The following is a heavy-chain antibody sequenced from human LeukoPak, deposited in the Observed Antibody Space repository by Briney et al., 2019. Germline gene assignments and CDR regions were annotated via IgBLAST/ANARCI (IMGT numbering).Heavy chain of an antibody. CDR3: ARVGYNSATHYFDF. CDR1: GFIFSDYP. Sequence: GGALRLSCAASGFIFSDYPMHSVRQAPGKGLEWVSLISYDGTNKYYADSVKGRFTISRDNSKNTLYLQMNSLRTEDTAMYYCARVGYNSATHYFDFWGQGTLVTVSS. D-gene: IGHD6-19*01. V-gene: IGHV3-30*04. CDR2: ISYDGTNK. J-gene: IGHJ4*02.